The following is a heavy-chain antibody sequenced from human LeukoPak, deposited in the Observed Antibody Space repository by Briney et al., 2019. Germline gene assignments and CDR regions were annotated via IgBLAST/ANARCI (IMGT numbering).Heavy chain of an antibody. CDR3: ARKALVVGGTIIIPDAFDI. J-gene: IGHJ3*02. Sequence: GGSLRLSCAASGFTFSYVYMTWIRQAPGKGLEWVSYISGSGTNIFYADSVKGRFTISRDNAKNSLYLQMNSLRAEDTAVYYCARKALVVGGTIIIPDAFDIWGQGTLVTVSS. CDR2: ISGSGTNI. D-gene: IGHD3-16*01. CDR1: GFTFSYVY. V-gene: IGHV3-11*04.